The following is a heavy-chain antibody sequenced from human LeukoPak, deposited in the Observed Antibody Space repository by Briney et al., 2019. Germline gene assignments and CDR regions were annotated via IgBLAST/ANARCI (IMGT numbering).Heavy chain of an antibody. CDR1: GYSISSGYY. Sequence: TSETLSLTCAVSGYSISSGYYWGWIRQPPGKGLEWIGSIYHSGSTYYNPSLKSRVTISVDTSKNQFSLKLSSVTAADTAVYYCAGSRPQQYPDTSPSTAMAPPYAFDIWGQGTMGTVSS. J-gene: IGHJ3*02. CDR2: IYHSGST. V-gene: IGHV4-38-2*01. CDR3: AGSRPQQYPDTSPSTAMAPPYAFDI. D-gene: IGHD5-18*01.